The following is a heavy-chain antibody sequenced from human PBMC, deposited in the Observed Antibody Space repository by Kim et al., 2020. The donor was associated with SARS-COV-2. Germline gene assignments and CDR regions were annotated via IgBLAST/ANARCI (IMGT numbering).Heavy chain of an antibody. J-gene: IGHJ4*02. CDR3: ARGFDY. V-gene: IGHV4-59*08. CDR1: GGSISSDY. CDR2: IYYSGST. Sequence: SETLSLTCTVSGGSISSDYWSWIRQPPGKGLEWIGYIYYSGSTNYNPSLKSRVTISVDTSKNQFSLKLSSVTAADTAVYYCARGFDYWGQGTLVTVYS.